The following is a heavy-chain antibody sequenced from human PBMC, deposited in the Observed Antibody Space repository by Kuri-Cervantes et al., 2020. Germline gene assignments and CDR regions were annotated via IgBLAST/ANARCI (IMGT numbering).Heavy chain of an antibody. D-gene: IGHD3-10*01. J-gene: IGHJ3*02. CDR2: INPNSGGT. CDR3: ARGWFGELSSAFDI. CDR1: GYTFTSYA. Sequence: ASVKVSCKASGYTFTSYAMNWVRQAPGQGLEWMGWINPNSGGTNYAQKFQGRVTMTRDTSISTAYMELSRLRSDDTAVYYCARGWFGELSSAFDIWGQGTMVTVSS. V-gene: IGHV1-2*02.